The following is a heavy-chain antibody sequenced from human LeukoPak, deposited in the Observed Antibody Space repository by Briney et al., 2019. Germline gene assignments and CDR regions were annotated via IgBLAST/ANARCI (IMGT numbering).Heavy chain of an antibody. J-gene: IGHJ4*02. V-gene: IGHV4-34*01. CDR2: INHSGST. D-gene: IGHD6-25*01. CDR1: GGSFSGYY. CDR3: ARAGFLDYFDC. Sequence: SETLSLTCAVYGGSFSGYYWSWIRQPPGKGLEWIGEINHSGSTNYNPSLKSRVTISVDTSKNQFSLKLSSVTAADTAVYYCARAGFLDYFDCWGQGTLVTVSS.